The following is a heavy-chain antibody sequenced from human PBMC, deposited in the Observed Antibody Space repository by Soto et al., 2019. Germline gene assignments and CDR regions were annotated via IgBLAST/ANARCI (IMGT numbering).Heavy chain of an antibody. CDR1: GFTFSDHY. J-gene: IGHJ2*01. V-gene: IGHV3-72*01. D-gene: IGHD3-10*01. CDR2: IRNKANSYST. Sequence: EMQLEESGGGLVQPGGSLRLSCADSGFTFSDHYMDWFRQAPGKGLEWIGRIRNKANSYSTEYAASVKGRFTASRYDSKNVLFLQMNSLRTADTAMYYCSRIHLGSNKFFDLWGRGTLVTVSS. CDR3: SRIHLGSNKFFDL.